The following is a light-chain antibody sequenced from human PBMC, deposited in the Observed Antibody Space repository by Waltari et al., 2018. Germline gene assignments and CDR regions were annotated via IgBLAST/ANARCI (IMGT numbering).Light chain of an antibody. CDR2: AAS. Sequence: DIQMTQSPPSLSASVGDRVTITCRASQDIRLSLGWYQQKPGKAPKLLLFAASRLESGVPARFSGRGSGTEYTLTISSLQPEDFATYDCQQYYKTPPWTFGQGTKVEIK. J-gene: IGKJ1*01. CDR1: QDIRLS. CDR3: QQYYKTPPWT. V-gene: IGKV1-NL1*01.